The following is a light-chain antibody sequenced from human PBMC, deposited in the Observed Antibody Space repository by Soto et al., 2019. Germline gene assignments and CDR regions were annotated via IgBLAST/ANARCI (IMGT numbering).Light chain of an antibody. V-gene: IGKV3-11*01. Sequence: EIVLTQSPVTLSLSPGERATLSCRASHSVSSDLLWYQQKPGQSPRLLISDASNRATGIPARFSGSGSGTDFILPISSLAPEDFAVYYCQQRNRWPLTFGGGTRVEIK. J-gene: IGKJ4*01. CDR1: HSVSSD. CDR3: QQRNRWPLT. CDR2: DAS.